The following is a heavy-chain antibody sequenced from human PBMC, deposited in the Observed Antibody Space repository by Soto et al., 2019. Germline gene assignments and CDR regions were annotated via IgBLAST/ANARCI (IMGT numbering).Heavy chain of an antibody. Sequence: GGSLRLSCAASGFTFSSYWMHWVRQAPGKGLVWVSRINRDGSSTSYADSVKGRFTISRDNAKNTLYLQMNSLRAEDTAVYYCARANIVVVNTYYLDFWGQGTLVTVSS. CDR2: INRDGSST. CDR3: ARANIVVVNTYYLDF. D-gene: IGHD3-22*01. V-gene: IGHV3-74*01. J-gene: IGHJ4*02. CDR1: GFTFSSYW.